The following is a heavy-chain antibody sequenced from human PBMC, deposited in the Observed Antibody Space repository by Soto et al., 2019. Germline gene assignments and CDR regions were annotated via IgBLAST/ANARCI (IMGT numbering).Heavy chain of an antibody. CDR1: GYTFTSYG. CDR2: ISAYNGNT. V-gene: IGHV1-18*04. D-gene: IGHD2-2*01. CDR3: ARGRLFCSSTSCRRAYYYYGMDV. Sequence: QVQLVQSGAEVKKPGASVKVSCKASGYTFTSYGISWVRQAPGQGLEWMGWISAYNGNTNYAQKLQGRVTMTTDTSTSTAYRGRRSGRSDDTAGYYWARGRLFCSSTSCRRAYYYYGMDVWGKGTTVTVSS. J-gene: IGHJ6*04.